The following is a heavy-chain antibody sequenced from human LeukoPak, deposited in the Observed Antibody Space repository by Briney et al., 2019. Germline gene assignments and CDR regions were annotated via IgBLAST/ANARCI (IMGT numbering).Heavy chain of an antibody. V-gene: IGHV3-66*01. Sequence: ETLSLTCTVSGYSISNGYNWGWVRQAPGKGLEWVSVIYSGGTTYYVDSVKGRFTISRDNSKNTLYLQMNTLRAEDTAVYYCARDRVVANWGQGTLVTVSS. J-gene: IGHJ4*02. CDR2: IYSGGTT. CDR1: GYSISNGYN. D-gene: IGHD3-22*01. CDR3: ARDRVVAN.